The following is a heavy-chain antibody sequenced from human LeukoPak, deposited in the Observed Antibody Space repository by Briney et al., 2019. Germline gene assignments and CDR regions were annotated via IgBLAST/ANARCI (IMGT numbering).Heavy chain of an antibody. Sequence: SETLSLTRTVSGGSISSYYWSWIRQPPGKGLEWIGYIYYSGSTNYNPSLKSRVTISVDTSKNQFSLKLSSVTAADTAVYYCARQSGSFPLYYFDYWGQGTLVTVSS. D-gene: IGHD1-26*01. V-gene: IGHV4-59*08. J-gene: IGHJ4*02. CDR3: ARQSGSFPLYYFDY. CDR2: IYYSGST. CDR1: GGSISSYY.